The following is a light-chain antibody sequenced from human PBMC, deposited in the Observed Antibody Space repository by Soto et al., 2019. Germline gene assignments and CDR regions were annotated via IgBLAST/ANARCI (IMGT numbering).Light chain of an antibody. CDR3: QQSYTTPRT. CDR2: AAS. CDR1: QSISSY. Sequence: DIQMTQSPSSLSASVGDRVTITCRASQSISSYLNWYQQKPGKAPKLLIYAASSLQSGVPSRFSGSGSGTDFTLNIRRLQPEDFATYYCQQSYTTPRTFGQGTKVEIK. J-gene: IGKJ1*01. V-gene: IGKV1-39*01.